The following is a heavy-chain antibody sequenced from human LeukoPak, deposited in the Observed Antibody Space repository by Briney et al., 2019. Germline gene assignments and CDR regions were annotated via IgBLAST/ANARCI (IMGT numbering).Heavy chain of an antibody. CDR3: ARGVGSSGWYKGAFDI. J-gene: IGHJ3*02. CDR2: ISAYNGNT. V-gene: IGHV1-18*01. CDR1: GYTFTSYG. Sequence: GESLKISCKASGYTFTSYGISWVRQAPGQGLEWMGWISAYNGNTNYAQKLQGRVTMTTDTSTSTAYMERRSLRSDDTAVYYCARGVGSSGWYKGAFDIWGQGTMVTVSS. D-gene: IGHD6-19*01.